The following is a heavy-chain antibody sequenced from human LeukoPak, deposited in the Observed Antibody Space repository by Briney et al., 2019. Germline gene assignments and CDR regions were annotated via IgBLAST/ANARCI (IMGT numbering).Heavy chain of an antibody. CDR3: ARGRSSGWYSGWFDP. CDR1: GFTFSGYG. CDR2: IWYDGSNK. D-gene: IGHD6-19*01. Sequence: GGSLRLSCAASGFTFSGYGMHWVRQAPGKGLEWVAVIWYDGSNKYYADSVKGRFTISRDNSKNTLYLQMNSLRAEDTAVYYCARGRSSGWYSGWFDPWGQGTLVTVSS. V-gene: IGHV3-33*01. J-gene: IGHJ5*02.